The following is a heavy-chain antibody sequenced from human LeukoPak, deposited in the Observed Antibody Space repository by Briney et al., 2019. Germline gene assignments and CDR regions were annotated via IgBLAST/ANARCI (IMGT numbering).Heavy chain of an antibody. CDR3: ARHIATSGSYVDY. CDR1: GGSFSGYY. D-gene: IGHD1-26*01. CDR2: INHSGST. J-gene: IGHJ4*02. V-gene: IGHV4-34*01. Sequence: PSETLSLTCAVYGGSFSGYYWSWIRQPPGKGLEWIGEINHSGSTNYNPSLKSRVTISVDTSKNQFSLKLSSVTAADTAVYYCARHIATSGSYVDYWGQGTLVTVSS.